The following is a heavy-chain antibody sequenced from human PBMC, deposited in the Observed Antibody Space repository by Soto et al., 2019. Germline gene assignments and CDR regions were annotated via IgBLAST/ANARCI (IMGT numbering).Heavy chain of an antibody. CDR3: ARDGEPPHAFDI. CDR2: ICNNGGNT. Sequence: GSLRLSCAASGFTFSNYEMHWVRQAPGKGLEYVSGICNNGGNTDYAKSVKGRFTISRDNSKNTLYLQMNSLRAEDTAVYYCARDGEPPHAFDIWGQGTMVTVSS. J-gene: IGHJ3*02. V-gene: IGHV3-64*01. CDR1: GFTFSNYE.